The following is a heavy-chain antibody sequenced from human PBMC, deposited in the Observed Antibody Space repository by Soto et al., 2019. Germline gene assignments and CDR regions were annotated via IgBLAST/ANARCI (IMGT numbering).Heavy chain of an antibody. CDR1: GYTFTSYD. D-gene: IGHD3-3*01. CDR3: ARGQYLRRGRFLEWLLLNY. CDR2: MNPNSGNT. Sequence: ASVKVSCKASGYTFTSYDINWVRQATGQGLEWMGWMNPNSGNTGYAQKFQGRVTMTRNTSISTAYMELSSLRSEDTAVYYCARGQYLRRGRFLEWLLLNYWGQGTLVTVSS. V-gene: IGHV1-8*01. J-gene: IGHJ4*02.